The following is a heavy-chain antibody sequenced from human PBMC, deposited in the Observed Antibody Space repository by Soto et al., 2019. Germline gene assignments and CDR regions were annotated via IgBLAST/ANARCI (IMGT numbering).Heavy chain of an antibody. J-gene: IGHJ6*02. CDR2: IYSGGST. V-gene: IGHV3-53*01. Sequence: HPGGSLRLSCAASGFTVSSNYMSWVRQAPGKGLEWVSVIYSGGSTYYADSVKGRFTISRDNSKNTLYLQMNSLRAEDTAVYYCARVSSYFDWFYYYGMDVWGQGTTVTVSS. CDR3: ARVSSYFDWFYYYGMDV. CDR1: GFTVSSNY. D-gene: IGHD3-9*01.